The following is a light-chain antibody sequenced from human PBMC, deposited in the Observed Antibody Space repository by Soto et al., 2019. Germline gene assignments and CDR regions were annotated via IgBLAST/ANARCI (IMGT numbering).Light chain of an antibody. J-gene: IGLJ1*01. CDR1: GSEVGAYNL. V-gene: IGLV2-23*02. Sequence: QSALAQPASVSGSPGQSITISCAGTGSEVGAYNLVSWYQQHPGKAPKLIICEVKTRPSGISNRFSGPKSGDTAPLTISGLQAEDEADSSCCSYAGTVAYVFGSGTKVTVL. CDR2: EVK. CDR3: CSYAGTVAYV.